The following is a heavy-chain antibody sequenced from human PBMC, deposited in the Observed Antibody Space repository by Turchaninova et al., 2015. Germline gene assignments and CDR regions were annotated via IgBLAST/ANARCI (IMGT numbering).Heavy chain of an antibody. J-gene: IGHJ4*02. D-gene: IGHD7-27*01. Sequence: VESWGGLVQPGGSLRLSCAASGFTFSAYAMSWVRQAPVKGLEWVSAISESGDNTYYGDSVKGRFTVSRDNSKNTLYLQMNSLTVDDTAVYYCGKDHPSRLGRDHWGQGTLVTVSS. CDR1: GFTFSAYA. V-gene: IGHV3-23*04. CDR3: GKDHPSRLGRDH. CDR2: ISESGDNT.